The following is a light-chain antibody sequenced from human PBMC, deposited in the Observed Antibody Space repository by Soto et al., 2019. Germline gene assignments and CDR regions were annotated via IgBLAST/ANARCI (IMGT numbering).Light chain of an antibody. Sequence: QSALTQPASVSGSPGQSITLSCTGTSRDVGGHKYVSWYQHHPGKAPKLMIYEVSNRPSGVSDRFSGSKSGNTASLTISGLQAEDDADYYCLSYTSSSTLVFGGGAKVTVL. CDR2: EVS. J-gene: IGLJ2*01. V-gene: IGLV2-14*01. CDR1: SRDVGGHKY. CDR3: LSYTSSSTLV.